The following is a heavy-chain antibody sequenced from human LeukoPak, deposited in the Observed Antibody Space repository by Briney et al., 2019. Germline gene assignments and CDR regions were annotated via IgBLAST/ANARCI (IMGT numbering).Heavy chain of an antibody. CDR1: GYTFATFY. CDR3: ARGERGYTYGQLAD. J-gene: IGHJ4*02. Sequence: ASVKVSCKASGYTFATFYLHWVRQAPGQGLEWMGWISPNSGGTKYAQRFQGRVTMTRDTSISTVYMELSSLTSDDTAVYYCARGERGYTYGQLADWGQGTLVTVSS. D-gene: IGHD5-18*01. CDR2: ISPNSGGT. V-gene: IGHV1-2*02.